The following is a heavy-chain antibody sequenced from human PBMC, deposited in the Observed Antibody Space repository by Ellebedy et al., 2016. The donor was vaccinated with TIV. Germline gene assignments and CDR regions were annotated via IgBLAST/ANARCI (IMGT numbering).Heavy chain of an antibody. Sequence: MPGGSLRLSCTVSGGSINSSYYWGWIRQPPGMGLEWIGTFYSSGITYYNSSLKSRVTMSVHTSKNQFFLRLTSVTATDPAVYYCATSPAMATRIDHWGRGTLVTVSS. CDR3: ATSPAMATRIDH. V-gene: IGHV4-39*01. CDR2: FYSSGIT. J-gene: IGHJ5*02. D-gene: IGHD5-24*01. CDR1: GGSINSSYY.